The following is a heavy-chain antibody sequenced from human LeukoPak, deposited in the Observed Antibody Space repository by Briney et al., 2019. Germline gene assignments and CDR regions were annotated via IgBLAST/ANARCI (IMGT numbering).Heavy chain of an antibody. CDR3: AKDHGITMVRGVLGAFDI. J-gene: IGHJ3*02. D-gene: IGHD3-10*01. Sequence: PGGSPRLSCAASGFTFSSYAMSWVRQAPGKGLEWVSAISGSGSSTYYADSVKGRFTISRDNSKNTLYLQMNSLRAEDTAVYYCAKDHGITMVRGVLGAFDIWGQGTMVTVSS. CDR2: ISGSGSST. V-gene: IGHV3-23*01. CDR1: GFTFSSYA.